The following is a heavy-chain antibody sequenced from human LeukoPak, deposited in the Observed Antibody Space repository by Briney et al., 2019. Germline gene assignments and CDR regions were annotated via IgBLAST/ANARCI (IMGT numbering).Heavy chain of an antibody. CDR1: GFTFSSYA. J-gene: IGHJ4*02. CDR2: ISGGGDNT. D-gene: IGHD3-22*01. Sequence: GGSLRLSCAVSGFTFSSYAMSWGRQAPGKGLEWVSGISGGGDNTYYADYADSVKGRFTISRDNTKNTLYLQMITLRAEDTAVYYCAKASSYYDSTGYYYHFDYWGQGTLVTVSS. V-gene: IGHV3-23*01. CDR3: AKASSYYDSTGYYYHFDY.